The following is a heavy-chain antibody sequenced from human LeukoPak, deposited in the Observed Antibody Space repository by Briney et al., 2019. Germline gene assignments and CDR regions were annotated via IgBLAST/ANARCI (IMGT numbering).Heavy chain of an antibody. CDR1: GFTFDTYG. J-gene: IGHJ4*02. CDR3: LTAPRWLQFGYFNN. D-gene: IGHD5-24*01. Sequence: GGSLRLSCAASGFTFDTYGMHWVRQAPGKGLDCVAFIPYDGSNEYYADSVKGRFTVSRDSSKNTLYLQMNSLRPEDTAVYYCLTAPRWLQFGYFNNCGQGTLVTVSS. CDR2: IPYDGSNE. V-gene: IGHV3-30*02.